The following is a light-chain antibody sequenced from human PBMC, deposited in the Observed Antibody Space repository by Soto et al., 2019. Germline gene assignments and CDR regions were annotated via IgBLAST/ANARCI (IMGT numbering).Light chain of an antibody. J-gene: IGKJ1*01. Sequence: EIVLTRSPGTLSLSPGERATLSCRASQSVSSNYLAWYQQKPGQAPRLLIYDASSRATGIPDRFSGSGSGTDFTLTISRLEPEDFAVYYCQQYGSSPTFGQGTKVEIK. CDR2: DAS. CDR1: QSVSSNY. CDR3: QQYGSSPT. V-gene: IGKV3-20*01.